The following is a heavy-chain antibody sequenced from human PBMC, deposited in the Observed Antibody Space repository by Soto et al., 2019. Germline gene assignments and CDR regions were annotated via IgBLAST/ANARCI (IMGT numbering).Heavy chain of an antibody. Sequence: EVQLSESGGGLVRPGGSLRLSCEGSAFTFGTYAMTWVRQAPGKGLEWLSAISVGSTTIKYADSVKGRFTISRDNSKNMLYLQINSLRAEDPARYYCAKDPNGDYIGAFDSWGQGTMVTVSS. D-gene: IGHD4-17*01. V-gene: IGHV3-23*01. CDR2: ISVGSTTI. J-gene: IGHJ4*02. CDR3: AKDPNGDYIGAFDS. CDR1: AFTFGTYA.